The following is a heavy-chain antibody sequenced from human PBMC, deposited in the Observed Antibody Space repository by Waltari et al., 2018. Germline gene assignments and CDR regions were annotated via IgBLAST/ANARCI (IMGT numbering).Heavy chain of an antibody. CDR2: IHSSGTKT. CDR3: AKRGGTVTVAVGGIHCDY. V-gene: IGHV3-23*01. J-gene: IGHJ4*02. Sequence: HAPGKGLEWVSIIHSSGTKTENADSVKGRFTISRDNSKNMLYLELNSLRVEDTATYYCAKRGGTVTVAVGGIHCDYWGQGALVTVFS. D-gene: IGHD1-26*01.